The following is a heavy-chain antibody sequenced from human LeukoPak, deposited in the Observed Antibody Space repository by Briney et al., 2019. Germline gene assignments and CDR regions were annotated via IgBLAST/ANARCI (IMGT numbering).Heavy chain of an antibody. J-gene: IGHJ4*02. D-gene: IGHD3-22*01. CDR2: IYTSGST. V-gene: IGHV4-4*07. CDR1: GVSISSYY. Sequence: SETLSLTCTVSGVSISSYYWSWIRQPAGKGLEWIGRIYTSGSTNYNPSLKSRVTMSVDTSKNQFSLKLSSVTAADTAVYYCARDGKWLLPFDYWGQGTLVTVSS. CDR3: ARDGKWLLPFDY.